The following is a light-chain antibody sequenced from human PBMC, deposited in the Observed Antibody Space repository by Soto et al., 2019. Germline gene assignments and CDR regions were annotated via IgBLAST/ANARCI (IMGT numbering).Light chain of an antibody. V-gene: IGKV3-20*01. CDR3: QQYSSSPSIT. Sequence: EIVMTQSPATLSVSPGERATLSCRASQSVSSRYLAWYQQKPGQAPRLLIYGASTRATGIPDRFSGSGSGTDFTLTISRLEPEDFAVYYCQQYSSSPSITFGQGTRLEI. J-gene: IGKJ5*01. CDR2: GAS. CDR1: QSVSSRY.